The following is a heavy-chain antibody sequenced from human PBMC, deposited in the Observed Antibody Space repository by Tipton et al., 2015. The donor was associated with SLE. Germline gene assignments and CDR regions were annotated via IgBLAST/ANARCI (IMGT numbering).Heavy chain of an antibody. Sequence: TLSLTCAVSGYSISSGHYWGWIRQPPGKGLEWIGSISHSGNTYYNPSLKSRVSMSIDTSKNQLFLRLSSVTAADTAVYYCARQGYFRDYYNWGYWGQGTLVTVSS. V-gene: IGHV4-38-2*01. D-gene: IGHD1-1*01. J-gene: IGHJ4*02. CDR1: GYSISSGHY. CDR3: ARQGYFRDYYNWGY. CDR2: ISHSGNT.